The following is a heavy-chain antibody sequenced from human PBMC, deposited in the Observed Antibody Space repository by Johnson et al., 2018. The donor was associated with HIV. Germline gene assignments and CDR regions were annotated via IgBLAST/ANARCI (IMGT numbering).Heavy chain of an antibody. Sequence: VLLVESGGGVVQPGGSLRLSCAASGFTFDDYAMHWVRQAPGKGLEWVSGISWNSGSIGYADSVKGRFTISRDNAKNSLYLQMNSLRAEDTALYYCAKDRGGDSYLAFDIWGQGTMVTVSS. J-gene: IGHJ3*02. CDR3: AKDRGGDSYLAFDI. CDR2: ISWNSGSI. D-gene: IGHD5-18*01. CDR1: GFTFDDYA. V-gene: IGHV3-9*01.